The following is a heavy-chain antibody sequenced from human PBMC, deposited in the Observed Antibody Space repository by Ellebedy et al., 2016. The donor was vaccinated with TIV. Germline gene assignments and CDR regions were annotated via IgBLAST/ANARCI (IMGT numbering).Heavy chain of an antibody. CDR1: GFTFSSYG. Sequence: GGSLRLSCAASGFTFSSYGMHWVRQAPGKGLEWVAFIRYDGSNKYYADSVKGRFTISRDNSKNTLYLQMNSLRAEDTAVYYCAKVRPDIVVVVDATHHYYYYGMDVWGQGTTVTVSS. D-gene: IGHD2-15*01. CDR2: IRYDGSNK. V-gene: IGHV3-30*02. CDR3: AKVRPDIVVVVDATHHYYYYGMDV. J-gene: IGHJ6*02.